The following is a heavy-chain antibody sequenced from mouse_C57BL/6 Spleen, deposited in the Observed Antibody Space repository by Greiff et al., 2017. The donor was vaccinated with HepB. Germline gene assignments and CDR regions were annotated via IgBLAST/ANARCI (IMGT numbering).Heavy chain of an antibody. V-gene: IGHV1-80*01. D-gene: IGHD2-4*01. CDR2: IYPGDGDT. Sequence: QVQLKQSGAELVKPGASVKISCKASGYAFSSYWMNWVKQRPGKGLEWIGQIYPGDGDTNYNGKFKGKATLTADKSSSTAYMQLSSLTSEDSAVYFCAGGDYDRAWFAYWGQGTLVTVSA. CDR1: GYAFSSYW. CDR3: AGGDYDRAWFAY. J-gene: IGHJ3*01.